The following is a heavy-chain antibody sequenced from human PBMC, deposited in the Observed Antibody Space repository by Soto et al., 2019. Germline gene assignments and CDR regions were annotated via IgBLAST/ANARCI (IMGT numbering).Heavy chain of an antibody. CDR2: ISWNSGSI. D-gene: IGHD3-3*01. Sequence: PGGSLRLSCAASGFTFEDYAMHWVQQAPGKGLEWVSGISWNSGSIGYADSVKGRFTISRDNAKNSLYLQMNSLRAEDTALYYCAKDKDFWSGYYYYYYMDVWGKGTTVTVSS. V-gene: IGHV3-9*01. J-gene: IGHJ6*03. CDR1: GFTFEDYA. CDR3: AKDKDFWSGYYYYYYMDV.